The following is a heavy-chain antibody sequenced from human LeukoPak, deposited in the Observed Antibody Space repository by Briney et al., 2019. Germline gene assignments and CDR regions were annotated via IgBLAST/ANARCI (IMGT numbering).Heavy chain of an antibody. CDR1: GLTVSSTY. D-gene: IGHD2-15*01. CDR3: AKSPRSVADNWFDP. V-gene: IGHV3-53*01. CDR2: FYTSRTT. Sequence: GGSLRLSCEVSGLTVSSTYMAWVRQAPGKGLEWVSVFYTSRTTYYADSVQGRFTISRDNSKNTLYLQMNSLTVEDTAVYYCAKSPRSVADNWFDPWGQGTLVTVSS. J-gene: IGHJ5*02.